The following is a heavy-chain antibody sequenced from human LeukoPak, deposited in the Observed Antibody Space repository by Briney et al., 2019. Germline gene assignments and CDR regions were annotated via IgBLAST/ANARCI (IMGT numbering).Heavy chain of an antibody. CDR2: ISGSGHDI. CDR3: AKDRPLTTMVTLGYMDV. CDR1: GFTFSDSY. J-gene: IGHJ6*03. D-gene: IGHD3-10*01. Sequence: GGSLRLSCAASGFTFSDSYMTRVRQAPGKGVEWVAYISGSGHDINYSDSVKGRFTISRDNAKNSLYLQMSSLRVEDTAVYYCAKDRPLTTMVTLGYMDVWGKGTTVTVSS. V-gene: IGHV3-11*04.